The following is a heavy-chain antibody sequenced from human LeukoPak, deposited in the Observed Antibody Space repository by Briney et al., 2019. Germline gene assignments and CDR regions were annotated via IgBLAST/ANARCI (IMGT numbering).Heavy chain of an antibody. D-gene: IGHD4-17*01. CDR2: IYYNGDT. CDR3: ARVVNDYAIRYFDL. V-gene: IGHV4-59*01. J-gene: IGHJ2*01. CDR1: GGSISTYY. Sequence: SETLSLTCSVSGGSISTYYWSWIRQPPGKGLEWIGYIYYNGDTKYNPSLKSRVTISVDTSKDQFSLRLRSVTAADTAVYYCARVVNDYAIRYFDLWGRGTLVPVSS.